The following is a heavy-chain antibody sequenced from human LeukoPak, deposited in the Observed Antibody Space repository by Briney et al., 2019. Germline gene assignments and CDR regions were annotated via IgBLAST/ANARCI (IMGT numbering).Heavy chain of an antibody. D-gene: IGHD6-19*01. J-gene: IGHJ4*02. CDR1: GFTFSNYW. CDR3: ARQLSGWYDADPY. CDR2: IKEDGSRN. V-gene: IGHV3-7*05. Sequence: PGGSLRLSCAASGFTFSNYWMSWVRQAPGKGLELVANIKEDGSRNHYVDSVKGRFTISRDNAKGSLYLQMNSLRAEDTAVYYCARQLSGWYDADPYWGQGTLVTVSS.